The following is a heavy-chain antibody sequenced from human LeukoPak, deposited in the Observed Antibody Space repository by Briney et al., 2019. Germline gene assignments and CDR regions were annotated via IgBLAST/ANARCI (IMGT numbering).Heavy chain of an antibody. CDR2: ISSGYST. Sequence: PGGSLRLSCAASGFPFNDYGMSWVRQAPGKGLEWVSAISSGYSTYYADSVRGRFTISRDNAKNSLYLQMNSLRVEDTAVYYCARGNYYDSDVYYYKLDYWGQGTLVTVSS. V-gene: IGHV3-69-1*01. J-gene: IGHJ4*02. CDR1: GFPFNDYG. D-gene: IGHD3-22*01. CDR3: ARGNYYDSDVYYYKLDY.